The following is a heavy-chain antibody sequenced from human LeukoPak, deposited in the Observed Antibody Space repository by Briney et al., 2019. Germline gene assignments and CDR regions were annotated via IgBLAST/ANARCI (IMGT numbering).Heavy chain of an antibody. CDR3: AKEAGYSSRGGYFQH. D-gene: IGHD6-19*01. CDR1: GFTVSSNY. V-gene: IGHV3-53*01. CDR2: IYSGGST. J-gene: IGHJ1*01. Sequence: PGGPLRLSCAASGFTVSSNYMSWVRQAPGKGLEWVSVIYSGGSTYYADSVKGRFTISRDNSKNTLYLQMNSLRAEDTAVYYCAKEAGYSSRGGYFQHWGQGTLVTVSS.